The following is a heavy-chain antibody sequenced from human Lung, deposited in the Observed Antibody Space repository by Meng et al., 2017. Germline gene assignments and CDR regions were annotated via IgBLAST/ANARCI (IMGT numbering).Heavy chain of an antibody. J-gene: IGHJ4*02. CDR3: ARSQQWLDS. CDR1: GDSVSSNSAA. D-gene: IGHD6-19*01. V-gene: IGHV6-1*01. Sequence: VHRQHTVPGRLKPSQTHSLTCAISGDSVSSNSAAWNWIRQAPSGGIEWLGRTYYRSKWYNGYAVSVRSRITINPDTSKNQFSLQLNSVTPEDTAVYYCARSQQWLDSWGQGTLVTVSS. CDR2: TYYRSKWYN.